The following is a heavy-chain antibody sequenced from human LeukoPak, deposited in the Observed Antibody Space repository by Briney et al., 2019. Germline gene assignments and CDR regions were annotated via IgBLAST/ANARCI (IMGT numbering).Heavy chain of an antibody. V-gene: IGHV3-30*02. J-gene: IGHJ3*02. Sequence: PGGSLRLSCGGSGFTFNSHGMNWVRQAPGKGLEWVAVMWFDEDSKFYADSVRGRFSISRDFSKNRLYLQMNSLRAEDTAVYYCVKVPRSGCCAFDIWGLGTMVTVSS. CDR1: GFTFNSHG. CDR3: VKVPRSGCCAFDI. CDR2: MWFDEDSK. D-gene: IGHD6-19*01.